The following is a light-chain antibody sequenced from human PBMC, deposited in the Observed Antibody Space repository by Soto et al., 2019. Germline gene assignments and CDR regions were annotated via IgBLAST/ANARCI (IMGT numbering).Light chain of an antibody. V-gene: IGLV1-44*01. CDR3: AAWDDSLNGRGV. J-gene: IGLJ3*02. CDR2: SNN. CDR1: SSNIGSNT. Sequence: QSVLTQPPSASGTPGQRVTISCSGSSSNIGSNTVNWYQQLPGTAPKLLIYSNNQRPSGVPDRFSDSKSGTSASLAISGLQSEDEADYYCAAWDDSLNGRGVFGGGTKVTVL.